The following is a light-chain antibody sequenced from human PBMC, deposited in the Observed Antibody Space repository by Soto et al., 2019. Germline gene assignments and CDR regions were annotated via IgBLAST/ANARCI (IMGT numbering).Light chain of an antibody. CDR1: QGLGIS. J-gene: IGKJ3*01. CDR3: QEYYSPPFT. CDR2: GAS. V-gene: IGKV1-27*01. Sequence: DIQMSQSPPSLSASVGDTVTITCRASQGLGISLAWYQHKPGKVPDLLIFGASTLQSGVPSRFSGSGSGTDFTLSITSLQPEDVATYYCQEYYSPPFTFGPGTKVEVK.